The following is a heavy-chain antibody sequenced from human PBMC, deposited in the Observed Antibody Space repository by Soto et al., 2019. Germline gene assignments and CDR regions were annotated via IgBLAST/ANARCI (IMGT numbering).Heavy chain of an antibody. CDR1: GYKFVSAW. D-gene: IGHD3-3*02. CDR3: ARQLSHICDS. J-gene: IGHJ4*02. CDR2: IKPGTSDI. V-gene: IGHV5-51*01. Sequence: VESLKISCKGVGYKFVSAWICCWRQMPGKGLEWMGIIKPGTSDIRYSPSCRGHVTISADEAVSTAYLQWSSLKASDTAMYYCARQLSHICDSWGQGTLVTVSS.